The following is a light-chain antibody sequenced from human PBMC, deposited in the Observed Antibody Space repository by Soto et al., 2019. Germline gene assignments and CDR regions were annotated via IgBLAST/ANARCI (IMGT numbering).Light chain of an antibody. CDR2: DAS. CDR1: QDISIY. CDR3: HQYDNLSQGFS. J-gene: IGKJ3*01. V-gene: IGKV1-33*01. Sequence: DIQMTQSPSSLSASVGDRVIITCQASQDISIYLNWYQHKPGKAPKLLISDASNLETGVPSRFSGSGSRTHFTFTINSLQPEDIATYYCHQYDNLSQGFSFGPGTKVDIK.